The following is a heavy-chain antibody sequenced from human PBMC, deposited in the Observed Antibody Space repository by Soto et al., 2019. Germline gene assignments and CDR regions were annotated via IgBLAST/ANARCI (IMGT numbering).Heavy chain of an antibody. J-gene: IGHJ6*02. Sequence: ASVKVSCKASGYTFTGYYMHWVRQAPGQGLEWMGWINPNSGGTNYAQKFQGWVTMTRDTSISTAYMELSRLRSDDTAVYYCARAPYDFWSGHYYYYGMDVWGQGTTVTVSS. CDR2: INPNSGGT. CDR3: ARAPYDFWSGHYYYYGMDV. CDR1: GYTFTGYY. D-gene: IGHD3-3*01. V-gene: IGHV1-2*04.